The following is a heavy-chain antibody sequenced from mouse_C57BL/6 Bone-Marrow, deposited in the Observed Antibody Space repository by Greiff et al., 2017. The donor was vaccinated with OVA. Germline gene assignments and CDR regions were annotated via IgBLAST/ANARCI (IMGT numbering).Heavy chain of an antibody. D-gene: IGHD3-3*01. Sequence: EVKVVESEGGLVQPGSSMKLSCTASGFTFSDYYMAWVRQVPEKGLEWVANINYDGSSTYYLDSLKSRFIISRDNATNILYLQMSSLKSEDTATYYGARGGWDWYFDVWGTGTTVTVSS. V-gene: IGHV5-16*01. CDR2: INYDGSST. J-gene: IGHJ1*03. CDR1: GFTFSDYY. CDR3: ARGGWDWYFDV.